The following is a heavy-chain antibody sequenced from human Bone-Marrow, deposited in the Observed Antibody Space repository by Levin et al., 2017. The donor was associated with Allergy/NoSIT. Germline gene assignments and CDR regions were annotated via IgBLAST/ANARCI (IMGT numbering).Heavy chain of an antibody. CDR2: ISGSGGST. Sequence: PGESLKISCAASGFTFSSYAMSWVRQAPGKGLEWVSAISGSGGSTYYADSVKGRFTISRDNSKNTLYLQMNSLRAEDTAVYYCAKRAGGSGLRGFDYWGQGTLVTVSS. CDR1: GFTFSSYA. CDR3: AKRAGGSGLRGFDY. V-gene: IGHV3-23*01. D-gene: IGHD3-10*01. J-gene: IGHJ4*02.